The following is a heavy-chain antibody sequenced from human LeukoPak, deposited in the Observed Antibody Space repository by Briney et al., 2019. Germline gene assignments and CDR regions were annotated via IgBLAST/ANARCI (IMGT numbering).Heavy chain of an antibody. CDR2: ISSSSSTI. Sequence: GGSLRLSCVASGFTFSSHGMNWVRQAPGKGLEWVSYISSSSSTIYYADSVKGRFTISRDKAKNSLYLQMNSLRAEDTAVYYCARDRCSGGSCYSLSVGYMDVWGKGTTVTVSS. D-gene: IGHD2-15*01. V-gene: IGHV3-48*01. CDR3: ARDRCSGGSCYSLSVGYMDV. J-gene: IGHJ6*03. CDR1: GFTFSSHG.